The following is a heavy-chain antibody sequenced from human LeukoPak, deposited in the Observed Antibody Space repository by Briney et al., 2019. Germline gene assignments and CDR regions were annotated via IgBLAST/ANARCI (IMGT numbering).Heavy chain of an antibody. Sequence: PSETLSLTCTVSGGSISGYYWSWIRQPPRKRLEWIGYIYHSGSTNYNPSLKSRVTISVDTSKNQFSLKLSSVTAADTAVYYCARPQGYQLLDFEYWGQGTLVTVSS. D-gene: IGHD2-2*01. J-gene: IGHJ4*02. CDR1: GGSISGYY. CDR3: ARPQGYQLLDFEY. V-gene: IGHV4-59*08. CDR2: IYHSGST.